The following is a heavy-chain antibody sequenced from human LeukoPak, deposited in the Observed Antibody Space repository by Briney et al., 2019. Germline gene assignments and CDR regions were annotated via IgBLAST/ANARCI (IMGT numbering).Heavy chain of an antibody. V-gene: IGHV4-4*07. CDR1: GGTISSYY. J-gene: IGHJ3*02. CDR2: IYTSGST. CDR3: ARDRVKYYYDSSGYHDAFDI. D-gene: IGHD3-22*01. Sequence: PSETLSLTYTVSGGTISSYYWSWIRQPAGKGLEWIGRIYTSGSTNYNPSLKSRDTMSVDTSKNQFSLKLSSVTAADTAVYYCARDRVKYYYDSSGYHDAFDIWGQGTMVTVSS.